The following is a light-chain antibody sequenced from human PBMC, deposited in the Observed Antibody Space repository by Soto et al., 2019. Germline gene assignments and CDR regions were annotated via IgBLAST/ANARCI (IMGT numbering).Light chain of an antibody. CDR3: QQYNNWPLT. J-gene: IGKJ1*01. V-gene: IGKV3-15*01. CDR1: QSVSSN. Sequence: EIVMTQSPATLSVSPGERATLSCRASQSVSSNLAWYQQKPGHAPRLLVYGASTRATGIPARFSGSGSETEFTLTISSLQSEDFAVYYCQQYNNWPLTFGQGTKVEIK. CDR2: GAS.